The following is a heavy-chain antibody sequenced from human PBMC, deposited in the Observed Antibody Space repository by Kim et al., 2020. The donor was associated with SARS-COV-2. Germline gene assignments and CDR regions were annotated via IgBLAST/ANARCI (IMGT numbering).Heavy chain of an antibody. CDR1: GFTFSSYG. CDR2: IWYDGSNK. J-gene: IGHJ6*02. Sequence: GGSLRLSCAASGFTFSSYGMHWVRQAPGKGLEWVAVIWYDGSNKYYADSVKGRFTISRDNSKNTLYLQMNSLRAEDTAVYYCARVGWYYDLYYYYGMDVWGQGTTVTVSS. CDR3: ARVGWYYDLYYYYGMDV. V-gene: IGHV3-33*01. D-gene: IGHD3-3*01.